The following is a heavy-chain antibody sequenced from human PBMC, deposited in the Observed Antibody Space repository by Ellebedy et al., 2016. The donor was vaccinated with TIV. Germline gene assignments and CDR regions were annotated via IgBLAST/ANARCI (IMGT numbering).Heavy chain of an antibody. CDR3: ATGLRCSSTTCYAPFDY. J-gene: IGHJ4*02. V-gene: IGHV3-30-3*01. Sequence: GGSLRLSXAASGFTFSYYAMHWVRQAPGKGLEWVAVISNDGSNKDYADSVKGRFTISRDNSQKTLYLQMNSLRAEDTALCYCATGLRCSSTTCYAPFDYWGQGTLVTVSS. CDR2: ISNDGSNK. D-gene: IGHD2-2*01. CDR1: GFTFSYYA.